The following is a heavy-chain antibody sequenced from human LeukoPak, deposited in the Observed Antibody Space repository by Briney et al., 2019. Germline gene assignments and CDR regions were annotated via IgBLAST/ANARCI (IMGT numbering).Heavy chain of an antibody. J-gene: IGHJ4*02. CDR2: IYHSGST. CDR1: GGSISSGGYS. V-gene: IGHV4-30-2*01. D-gene: IGHD2-15*01. CDR3: ARVVGSGDYFDY. Sequence: SQTLSLTCAVSGGSISSGGYSWSWIRQPPGKGLEWIGYIYHSGSTYYNPSLKSRVTTSVDRSKNQFSLKLSSVTAADTAVYYCARVVGSGDYFDYWGQGTLVTVSS.